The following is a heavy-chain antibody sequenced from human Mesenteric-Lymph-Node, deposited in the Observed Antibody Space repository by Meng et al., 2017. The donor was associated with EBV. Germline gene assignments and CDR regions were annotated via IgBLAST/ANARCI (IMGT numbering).Heavy chain of an antibody. CDR2: ISAYNGNI. CDR1: GYSFSSYG. CDR3: ATDTGRVINNLFDP. J-gene: IGHJ5*02. V-gene: IGHV1-18*01. Sequence: QVQLVHLGAEVQKPGASVKVCFKASGYSFSSYGISWVRQASGQGLEWMGWISAYNGNINYAQKFQGRVAMTTDTSTSTAYMELRSLRSDDTAVYYCATDTGRVINNLFDPWGQGTLVTVSS. D-gene: IGHD3-22*01.